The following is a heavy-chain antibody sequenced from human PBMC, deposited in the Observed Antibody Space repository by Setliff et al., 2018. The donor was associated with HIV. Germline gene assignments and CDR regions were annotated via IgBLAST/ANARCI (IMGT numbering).Heavy chain of an antibody. CDR1: GYTFTSYG. J-gene: IGHJ6*02. V-gene: IGHV1-18*01. CDR2: ISTYSDET. CDR3: ARDVEHMMDV. Sequence: ASVKVSCKPSGYTFTSYGLSWVRQAPGQGLEWMGWISTYSDETSYAQRLQGRVTMTTDTSTSTAYMELRRLTFDDTAVYYCARDVEHMMDVWGQGTTVTVSS.